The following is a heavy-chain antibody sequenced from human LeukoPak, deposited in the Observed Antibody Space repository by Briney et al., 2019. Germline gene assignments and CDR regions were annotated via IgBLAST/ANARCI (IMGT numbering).Heavy chain of an antibody. Sequence: PGGSLRLSCAASGFTFDDYGMSWVRQAPGKGLEWVSGINWNGGSTGYADSVKGRFTISRDNAKNSLYLQMNSLRAEDTALYYCARDRKGNYYDSSGYTYYYYYYMDVWGKGTTVTVSS. J-gene: IGHJ6*03. CDR2: INWNGGST. D-gene: IGHD3-22*01. V-gene: IGHV3-20*04. CDR1: GFTFDDYG. CDR3: ARDRKGNYYDSSGYTYYYYYYMDV.